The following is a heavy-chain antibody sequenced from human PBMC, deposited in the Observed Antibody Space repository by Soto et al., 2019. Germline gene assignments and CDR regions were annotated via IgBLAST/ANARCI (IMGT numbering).Heavy chain of an antibody. V-gene: IGHV3-33*01. CDR1: GFTFSSYG. Sequence: GGSLRLSCAASGFTFSSYGMHWVRQAPGKGLEWVAVIWYYGSNKYYADSVKGRFTISRDNSKNTLYLQMNSLRAEDTAVYYCERDNASSGPTDAFDICGQGPMVTVSS. J-gene: IGHJ3*02. D-gene: IGHD3-22*01. CDR3: ERDNASSGPTDAFDI. CDR2: IWYYGSNK.